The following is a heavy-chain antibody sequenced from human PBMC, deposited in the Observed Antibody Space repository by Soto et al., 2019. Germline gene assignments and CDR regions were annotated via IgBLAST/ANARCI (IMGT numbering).Heavy chain of an antibody. J-gene: IGHJ4*02. V-gene: IGHV3-23*01. CDR1: GFTFSSYA. Sequence: EVQLLESGGGLVQPGGSLRLSCAASGFTFSSYAMSWVRQAPGKGLEWVSAISGSGGSTYYADSVKGRFTISRDNSKNTLYLQMNILRAEDTAVYYCAKAREPYSSSWYYFDYWGQGTLVTVSS. CDR3: AKAREPYSSSWYYFDY. CDR2: ISGSGGST. D-gene: IGHD6-13*01.